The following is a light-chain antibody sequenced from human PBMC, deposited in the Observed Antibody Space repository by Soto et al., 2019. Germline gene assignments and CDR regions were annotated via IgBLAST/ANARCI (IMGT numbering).Light chain of an antibody. CDR2: EVT. CDR1: SSDVGTFNY. CDR3: GSYTGGITYWV. V-gene: IGLV2-14*01. J-gene: IGLJ3*02. Sequence: QSVLTQPASVSGSPGQSITISCTGTSSDVGTFNYVSWYQQHPGKDPQVIIYEVTNRPSGVSNRFSGSKSGNTASLTISDLQAEDEADYFCGSYTGGITYWVFGGGTKLTVL.